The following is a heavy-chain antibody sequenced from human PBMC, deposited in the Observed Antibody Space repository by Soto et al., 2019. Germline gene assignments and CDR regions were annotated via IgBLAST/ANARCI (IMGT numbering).Heavy chain of an antibody. Sequence: SETLSLTCAVSGDSVSNDNYYWSWIRQPPGKGLEWIGYIYYSGTTNYNSYLKSRLSLSVDMSKNQFSLKLASVTAADTAVDFCPRSQRARTAFTFDYWGQGALVTVSS. V-gene: IGHV4-61*01. CDR3: PRSQRARTAFTFDY. CDR2: IYYSGTT. D-gene: IGHD6-25*01. CDR1: GDSVSNDNYY. J-gene: IGHJ4*02.